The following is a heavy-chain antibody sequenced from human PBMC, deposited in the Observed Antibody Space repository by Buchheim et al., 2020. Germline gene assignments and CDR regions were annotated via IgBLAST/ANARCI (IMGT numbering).Heavy chain of an antibody. Sequence: EVQLLESGGGLVQPGGSLRLSCAASGFTFSSYAMSWVRQAPGKGLEWVSAISGRGGSTYYADSVKGRFTISRDNSKNTLYLQMNSLRAEDTAVYYCAKRRTGYGSGSYYNDAFDIWGQGT. V-gene: IGHV3-23*01. D-gene: IGHD3-10*01. CDR2: ISGRGGST. J-gene: IGHJ3*02. CDR3: AKRRTGYGSGSYYNDAFDI. CDR1: GFTFSSYA.